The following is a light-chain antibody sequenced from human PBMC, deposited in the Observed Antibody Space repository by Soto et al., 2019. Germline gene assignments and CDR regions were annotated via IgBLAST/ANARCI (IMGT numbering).Light chain of an antibody. V-gene: IGKV3-20*01. CDR3: QQYDDSMT. J-gene: IGKJ1*01. CDR2: GAS. CDR1: QSVSSN. Sequence: EMVMTQSPATLSVSPGERATLSCMASQSVSSNLAWYQQKPGQAPRLLIYGASSRATGIPDRFSGSGSGTDFTLTISRLEPEDFAVYHCQQYDDSMTFGQGTKVDIK.